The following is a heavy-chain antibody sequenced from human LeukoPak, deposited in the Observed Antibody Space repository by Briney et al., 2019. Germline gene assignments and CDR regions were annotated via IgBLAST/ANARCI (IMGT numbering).Heavy chain of an antibody. J-gene: IGHJ4*02. V-gene: IGHV3-30*18. CDR2: ISYDGNDK. CDR1: GFTFSNFG. CDR3: AKAPDGFGVVLSY. D-gene: IGHD3-3*01. Sequence: GGSLRLSCAVSGFTFSNFGMHWVRQAPGKGLEWVAVISYDGNDKYYADSVKGRFTISRDNSKNTLYLQMNSLRAEDTAVYYCAKAPDGFGVVLSYWGQGTLVTVSS.